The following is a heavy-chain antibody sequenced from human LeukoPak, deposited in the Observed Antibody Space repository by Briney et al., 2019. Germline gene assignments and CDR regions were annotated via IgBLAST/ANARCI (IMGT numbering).Heavy chain of an antibody. D-gene: IGHD3-3*01. J-gene: IGHJ4*02. Sequence: SVKVSCKASGGTFSSYAISWVRQAPGQGLEWTGGIIPIFGTANYAQKFQGRVTITADESTSTAYMELSSLRSEDTAVYYCARESSGSDFWSGYYSLDYWGQGTLVTVSS. CDR3: ARESSGSDFWSGYYSLDY. CDR1: GGTFSSYA. CDR2: IIPIFGTA. V-gene: IGHV1-69*13.